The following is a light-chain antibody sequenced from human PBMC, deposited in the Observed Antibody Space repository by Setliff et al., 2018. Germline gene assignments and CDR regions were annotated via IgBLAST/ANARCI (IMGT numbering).Light chain of an antibody. CDR3: QSYDSSLSVVV. V-gene: IGLV2-11*01. CDR1: SSDVGGYNY. CDR2: DVS. Sequence: QSVLTQPRSVSGSPGQSVTISCTGTSSDVGGYNYVSWYQQHPGKAPKLMIYDVSKRPSGVPDRFSGSKSGNTASLTISGLQAEDEADYYCQSYDSSLSVVVFGGGTKVTVL. J-gene: IGLJ2*01.